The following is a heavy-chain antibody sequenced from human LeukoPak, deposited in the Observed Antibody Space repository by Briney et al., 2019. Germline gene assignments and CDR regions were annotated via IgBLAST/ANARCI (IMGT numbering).Heavy chain of an antibody. V-gene: IGHV6-1*01. J-gene: IGHJ4*02. CDR1: GDSVSNTSSS. CDR3: ARDFDY. Sequence: SQTLSLTCAISGDSVSNTSSSWNWIRQSPSRGLEWLGRPYYRSQWYSDYAISVKSRITIKADPSKNQFSLQLNSVTPEDTAVYYCARDFDYWGQGTLVTVSS. CDR2: PYYRSQWYS.